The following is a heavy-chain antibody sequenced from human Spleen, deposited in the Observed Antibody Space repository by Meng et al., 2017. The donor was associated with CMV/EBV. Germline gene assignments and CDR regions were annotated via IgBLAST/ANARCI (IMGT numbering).Heavy chain of an antibody. V-gene: IGHV2-5*01. CDR2: IYWNDDK. CDR1: FSFPASGVG. J-gene: IGHJ4*02. Sequence: FSFPASGVGVGSIRPPPGKALEWLALIYWNDDKRYSPSLRSRLTITKDISKNQVVLRMTNMDPGDTATYYCAHATIHYHDRSGYFDYWGQGTLVTVSS. D-gene: IGHD3-22*01. CDR3: AHATIHYHDRSGYFDY.